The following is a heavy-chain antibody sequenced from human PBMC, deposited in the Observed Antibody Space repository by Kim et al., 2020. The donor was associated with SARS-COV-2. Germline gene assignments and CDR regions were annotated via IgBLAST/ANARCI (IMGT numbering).Heavy chain of an antibody. Sequence: GGSLRLSCAASGFTVSSNYMSWVRQAPGKGLECVSVIYSGGSTYYAESVKGRFTISRDNSKNTLYLQMNSLRAEETAVYYCASPSRDGYNPRGYDAFDIWGQGTMVTVSS. D-gene: IGHD3-22*01. CDR1: GFTVSSNY. V-gene: IGHV3-66*02. CDR2: IYSGGST. J-gene: IGHJ3*02. CDR3: ASPSRDGYNPRGYDAFDI.